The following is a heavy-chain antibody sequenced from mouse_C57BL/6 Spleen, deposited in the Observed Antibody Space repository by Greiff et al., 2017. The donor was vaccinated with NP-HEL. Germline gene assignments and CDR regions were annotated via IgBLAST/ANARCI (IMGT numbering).Heavy chain of an antibody. CDR1: GFSLTSYG. D-gene: IGHD2-4*01. CDR2: IWSGGST. V-gene: IGHV2-2*01. J-gene: IGHJ1*03. CDR3: ATAIYYDYDGWYFDV. Sequence: QVQLQQSGPGLVQPSQSLSITCTVSGFSLTSYGVHWVRQSPGKGLEWLGVIWSGGSTDYNAAFISRLSISKDNSKSQVFFKMNSLQADDTAIYYCATAIYYDYDGWYFDVWGTGTTVTVSS.